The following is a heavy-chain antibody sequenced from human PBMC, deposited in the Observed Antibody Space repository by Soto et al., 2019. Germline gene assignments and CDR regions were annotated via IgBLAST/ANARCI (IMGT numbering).Heavy chain of an antibody. CDR1: GVSISSSSHY. CDR2: GYQSGNT. V-gene: IGHV4-39*01. J-gene: IGHJ4*02. Sequence: QLQLEESGPVLVKPSENLSLTCSVSGVSISSSSHYWAWIRHAPGQGLEWIGSGYQSGNTYYNPSLKNRVAVSVDTSTNQISLRVKSMTAAHTGVYFFARHALQNEFDLWGKGTPVTVSS. CDR3: ARHALQNEFDL.